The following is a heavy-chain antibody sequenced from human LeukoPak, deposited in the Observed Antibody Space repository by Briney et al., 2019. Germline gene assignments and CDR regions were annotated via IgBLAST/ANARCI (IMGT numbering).Heavy chain of an antibody. CDR2: IYYTGST. CDR1: GGSLSSFY. Sequence: SETLSLTCSVSGGSLSSFYWSWIRQSPGKGLEGIGYIYYTGSTNYNPSLKSRVTISVDTSKNQFSLKLSSVTAADTAVYYCARVTEWNDFDYWGQGTLVTVSS. J-gene: IGHJ4*02. V-gene: IGHV4-59*01. D-gene: IGHD1-1*01. CDR3: ARVTEWNDFDY.